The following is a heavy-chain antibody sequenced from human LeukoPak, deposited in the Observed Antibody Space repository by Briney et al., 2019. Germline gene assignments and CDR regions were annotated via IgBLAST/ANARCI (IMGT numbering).Heavy chain of an antibody. V-gene: IGHV3-74*01. CDR2: INSDGSST. CDR3: ARQYYYDSSGYYRLGGDFDY. CDR1: GFTFSSYW. J-gene: IGHJ4*02. Sequence: GGSLRLSCAASGFTFSSYWMHWVRQAPGKGLVWVSRINSDGSSTSYADSVKGRFTISRDNAKNTLYLQTNSLRAEDTAVYYCARQYYYDSSGYYRLGGDFDYWGQGTLVTVSS. D-gene: IGHD3-22*01.